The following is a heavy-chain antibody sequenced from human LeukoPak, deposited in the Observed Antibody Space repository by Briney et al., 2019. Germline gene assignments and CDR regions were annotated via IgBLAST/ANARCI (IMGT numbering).Heavy chain of an antibody. D-gene: IGHD3-22*01. CDR3: ARRHTSGHFDY. J-gene: IGHJ4*02. V-gene: IGHV3-23*01. Sequence: GGSLRLSCAASGFTFSNYVMRWVRQAPGKGLEWVSSIGNSDGSTYYADSVKGRFIISSDNSKNTLFLQMNSLSAEDTAVYYCARRHTSGHFDYWGQGTLVTVSS. CDR1: GFTFSNYV. CDR2: IGNSDGST.